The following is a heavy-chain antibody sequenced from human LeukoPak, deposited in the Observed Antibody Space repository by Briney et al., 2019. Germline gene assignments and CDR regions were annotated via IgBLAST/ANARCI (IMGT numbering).Heavy chain of an antibody. J-gene: IGHJ3*02. Sequence: SQTLSLTCTVSGGSISSGSYYWSWIRQPAGKGLEWIGRIYTSGSTNYNPSLKSRVTISVDTSKNQFSLKLSSVTAADTAVYYCARGPQALDDAFDIWGQGTMVTVSS. CDR3: ARGPQALDDAFDI. CDR2: IYTSGST. D-gene: IGHD6-6*01. V-gene: IGHV4-61*02. CDR1: GGSISSGSYY.